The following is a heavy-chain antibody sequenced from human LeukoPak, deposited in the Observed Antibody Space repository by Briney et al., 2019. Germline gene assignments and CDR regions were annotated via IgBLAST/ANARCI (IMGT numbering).Heavy chain of an antibody. CDR2: ISYDGSNK. CDR1: GFTFSSYA. Sequence: GRSLRLSCAASGFTFSSYAMHWVRQAAGKGLEWVAVISYDGSNKYYADSVKDRFTISRDNSKNTLYLQMNSLRAEDTAVYYCARDREMATIWRIWYYIDYWGEGTLVTVSS. J-gene: IGHJ4*02. D-gene: IGHD5-24*01. V-gene: IGHV3-30-3*01. CDR3: ARDREMATIWRIWYYIDY.